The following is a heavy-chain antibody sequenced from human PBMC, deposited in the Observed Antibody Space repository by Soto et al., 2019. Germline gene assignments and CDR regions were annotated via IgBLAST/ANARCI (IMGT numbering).Heavy chain of an antibody. Sequence: ASVKVSCKASGYTFTSYGITWVRQAPGQGLEWMGWISAYYGNTNYAQKFQGRVTMTTDTSTSTAYMELRSLRSDDTAVYYCARERVLGATTPGYYDYGMDVWGQGTTVTVSS. CDR3: ARERVLGATTPGYYDYGMDV. V-gene: IGHV1-18*01. CDR2: ISAYYGNT. J-gene: IGHJ6*02. D-gene: IGHD1-26*01. CDR1: GYTFTSYG.